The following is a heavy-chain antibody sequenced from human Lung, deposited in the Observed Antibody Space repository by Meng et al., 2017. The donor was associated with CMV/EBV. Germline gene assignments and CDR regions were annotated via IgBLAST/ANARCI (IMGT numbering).Heavy chain of an antibody. D-gene: IGHD7-27*01. CDR2: IFPNNGGT. J-gene: IGHJ3*01. CDR3: ARALKLGTVAFDL. Sequence: ASXXVSCKASGYLFPGYYIHWVRQAPGQNLEWVGWIFPNNGGTKYAQNFQGRVTMTRDTSISTAYLELSRLRSDDTAVYYCARALKLGTVAFDLWGQGTMVTVSS. CDR1: GYLFPGYY. V-gene: IGHV1-2*02.